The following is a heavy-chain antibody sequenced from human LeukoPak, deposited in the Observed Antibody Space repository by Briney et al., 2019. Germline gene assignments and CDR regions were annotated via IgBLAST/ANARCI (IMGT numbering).Heavy chain of an antibody. Sequence: PGGSLRLSCAASGFIFSSYVMHWVRQAPGKGLEWVAVISSDGSDKYYADSEKGRFTISRDNSKNQLYLQINSLRTEDTAVYYCAKGVRGVIAYYFDFWGQGTLVTVSS. D-gene: IGHD3-10*01. CDR1: GFIFSSYV. V-gene: IGHV3-30*18. J-gene: IGHJ4*02. CDR3: AKGVRGVIAYYFDF. CDR2: ISSDGSDK.